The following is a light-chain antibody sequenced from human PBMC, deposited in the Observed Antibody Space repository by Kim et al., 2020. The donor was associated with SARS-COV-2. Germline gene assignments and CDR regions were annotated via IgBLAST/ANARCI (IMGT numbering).Light chain of an antibody. V-gene: IGLV3-19*01. CDR2: GKN. J-gene: IGLJ3*02. Sequence: SSELTQDPAVSVALGQTVRITCQEDSLRSYYASWYQQKPGQSPVLVIYGKNNRPSGIPDRFSGSSSGNTASLTITGAQAEDEADYYCNSRDSSGNHWVFR. CDR1: SLRSYY. CDR3: NSRDSSGNHWV.